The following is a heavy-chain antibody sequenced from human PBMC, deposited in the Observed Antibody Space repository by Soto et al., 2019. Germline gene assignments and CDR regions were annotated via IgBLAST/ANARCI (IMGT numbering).Heavy chain of an antibody. CDR3: ARVVGSGFLEDY. V-gene: IGHV1-69*02. CDR2: IIPILGIA. D-gene: IGHD6-19*01. CDR1: GGTFSSYT. Sequence: QVQLVQSGAEVKKPESSVKVSCKASGGTFSSYTISWVRQAPGQGLEWMGRIIPILGIANYAQKFQGRVTINEDKSKSPAYMELSSRRSEDTAVYYCARVVGSGFLEDYWGQGTLVTVSS. J-gene: IGHJ4*02.